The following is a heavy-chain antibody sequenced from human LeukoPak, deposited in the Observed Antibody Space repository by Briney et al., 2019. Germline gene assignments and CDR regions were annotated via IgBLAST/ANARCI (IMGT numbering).Heavy chain of an antibody. Sequence: GGSLRLSCAASGFTFSGYAMSWVRQAPGKGLEWVSGISGSGGSTYYADSVKGRFTISRDNSKNTLYLQMNSLRAEDTAVYYCAKVYGSGRGRYYFDYWGQGTLVTVSS. CDR3: AKVYGSGRGRYYFDY. V-gene: IGHV3-23*01. CDR1: GFTFSGYA. J-gene: IGHJ4*02. D-gene: IGHD3-10*01. CDR2: ISGSGGST.